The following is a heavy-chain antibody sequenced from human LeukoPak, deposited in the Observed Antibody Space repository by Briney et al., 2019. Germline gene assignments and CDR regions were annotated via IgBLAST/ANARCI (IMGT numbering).Heavy chain of an antibody. CDR2: IYHSGST. J-gene: IGHJ4*02. V-gene: IGHV4-4*02. CDR3: ARGASRSGYDFWSGYYTMSYDY. CDR1: GGSISSSNW. D-gene: IGHD3-3*01. Sequence: PSGTLSLTCAVSGGSISSSNWWSWVRHPPGKGLEWMGEIYHSGSTNYNPSLKSQVTISVDTSKNQFSLKLSSVTAADTAVYYCARGASRSGYDFWSGYYTMSYDYWGQGTLVTVSS.